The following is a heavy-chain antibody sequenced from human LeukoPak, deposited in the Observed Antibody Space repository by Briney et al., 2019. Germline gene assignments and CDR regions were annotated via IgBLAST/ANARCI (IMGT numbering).Heavy chain of an antibody. CDR3: AREGSDSSGYYPEYFQH. J-gene: IGHJ1*01. CDR1: GFTFSSYW. D-gene: IGHD3-22*01. CDR2: IKQDGSEK. Sequence: GGSLRLSCAASGFTFSSYWMSWVRQAPGKGLEWVANIKQDGSEKYYVDSVKGRFTISRDNARNSLYLQMNSLGDEDTFVYYCAREGSDSSGYYPEYFQHWGRGTLVTVSS. V-gene: IGHV3-7*01.